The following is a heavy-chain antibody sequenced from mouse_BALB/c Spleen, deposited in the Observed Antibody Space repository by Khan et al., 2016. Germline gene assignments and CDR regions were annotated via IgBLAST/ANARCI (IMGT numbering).Heavy chain of an antibody. V-gene: IGHV3-2*02. D-gene: IGHD4-1*01. CDR3: AEELVWFAY. CDR1: GYSITSDYA. J-gene: IGHJ3*01. CDR2: ISYSGST. Sequence: VQLKESGPGLVKPSQSLSLTCTVTGYSITSDYAWNWIRQFPGNKLEWMGYISYSGSTSYNPSLKSRISITRDTSKNQIFLRLNSVTTEDTATXYCAEELVWFAYWGQGTLVTVSA.